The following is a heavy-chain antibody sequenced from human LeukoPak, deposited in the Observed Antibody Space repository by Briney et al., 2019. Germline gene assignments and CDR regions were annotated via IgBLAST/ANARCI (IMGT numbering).Heavy chain of an antibody. CDR3: AGLTYYYDSSRYLLNY. J-gene: IGHJ4*02. CDR2: IIPILGIA. CDR1: GGTFSSYA. Sequence: SVKVSCKASGGTFSSYAISWVRQAPGQGLEWMGRIIPILGIANYAQKFQGRVTITADKSTSTAYMELSSLRSEDTAVYYCAGLTYYYDSSRYLLNYGGQGTLVTVSS. V-gene: IGHV1-69*04. D-gene: IGHD3-22*01.